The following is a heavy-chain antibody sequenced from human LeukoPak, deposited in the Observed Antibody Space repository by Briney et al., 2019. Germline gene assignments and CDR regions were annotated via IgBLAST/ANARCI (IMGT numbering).Heavy chain of an antibody. J-gene: IGHJ5*02. D-gene: IGHD3-10*01. CDR3: AREGLNMVRGIIPKEAWGWFDP. V-gene: IGHV4-61*02. Sequence: SETLSLTCSVSGGSISSGSYYWNWIRQPAGKGLEWIGRIYKTGSTNYNPSLKSRVTISVDTSKNQFSLKLSSVTAADTAVYYCAREGLNMVRGIIPKEAWGWFDPWGQGTLVTVSS. CDR1: GGSISSGSYY. CDR2: IYKTGST.